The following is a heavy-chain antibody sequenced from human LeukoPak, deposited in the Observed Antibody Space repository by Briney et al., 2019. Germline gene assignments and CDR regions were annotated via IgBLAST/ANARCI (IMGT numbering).Heavy chain of an antibody. CDR3: ARGPQWLVQNQPGADY. D-gene: IGHD6-19*01. V-gene: IGHV1-2*06. J-gene: IGHJ4*02. CDR1: GYSFTVYY. Sequence: ASVKVSCKTSGYSFTVYYINWVRQAPGQGLEWMGRIDPTSGGTDYAQKFHGRLTMTRDTSIVTAYMELTRLRSDDTAFYYCARGPQWLVQNQPGADYWGQGTLVTVSS. CDR2: IDPTSGGT.